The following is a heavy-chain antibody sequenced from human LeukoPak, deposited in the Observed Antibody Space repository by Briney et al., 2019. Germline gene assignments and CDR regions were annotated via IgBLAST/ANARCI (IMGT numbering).Heavy chain of an antibody. D-gene: IGHD1-26*01. V-gene: IGHV3-48*04. J-gene: IGHJ3*01. CDR1: GFTFSSYS. Sequence: PGGSLRLSCAASGFTFSSYSMNWVRQAPGKGLEWVSYINSRSSSIDYTDSVEGRFTISRENAKSSLYLQMNSLRAEDTAVYYCAREPPVGNEAFDVWGQGTMVTVSS. CDR3: AREPPVGNEAFDV. CDR2: INSRSSSI.